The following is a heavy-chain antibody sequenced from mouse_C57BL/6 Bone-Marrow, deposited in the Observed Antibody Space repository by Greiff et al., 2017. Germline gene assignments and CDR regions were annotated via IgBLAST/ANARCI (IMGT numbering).Heavy chain of an antibody. CDR2: ISDAGSYT. Sequence: VQLKESGGGLVKPGGSLKLSCAASGFTFSSYAMPWVRQTPEKRLEWVATISDAGSYTYYPDNVKGRFTISRDNAKNNLYLQMSHLKSEDTAMYYCARGNWDGVFGYWGQGHTLPVSS. D-gene: IGHD4-1*01. CDR1: GFTFSSYA. V-gene: IGHV5-4*01. J-gene: IGHJ2*01. CDR3: ARGNWDGVFGY.